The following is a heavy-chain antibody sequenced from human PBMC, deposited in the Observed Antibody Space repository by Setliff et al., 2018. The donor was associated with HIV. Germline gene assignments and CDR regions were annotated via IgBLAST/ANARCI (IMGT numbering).Heavy chain of an antibody. J-gene: IGHJ4*02. Sequence: PGGSLRLSCAASGFTFSGNPMHWVRQPPGRGLEWVANINQDGSEKYYVDSVKGRFTISRDNAKNSLYLQMNSLRAEDTAVYYCARALQGSRRDPDYWGQGTLVTVSS. CDR3: ARALQGSRRDPDY. CDR1: GFTFSGNP. D-gene: IGHD3-10*01. V-gene: IGHV3-7*03. CDR2: INQDGSEK.